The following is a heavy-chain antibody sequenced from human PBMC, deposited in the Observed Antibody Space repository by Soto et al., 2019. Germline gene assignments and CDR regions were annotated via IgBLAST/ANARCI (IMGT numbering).Heavy chain of an antibody. V-gene: IGHV1-69*13. Sequence: WASVKVSCKASGGTFSSYAISWVRQAPGQGLEWMGGIIPIFGTANYAQKFQGRVTITADESTSTAYMELSSLRSEDTAVYYCARGTPIAVAGTFWFDPWGQGTLVTVSS. D-gene: IGHD6-19*01. CDR1: GGTFSSYA. CDR3: ARGTPIAVAGTFWFDP. CDR2: IIPIFGTA. J-gene: IGHJ5*02.